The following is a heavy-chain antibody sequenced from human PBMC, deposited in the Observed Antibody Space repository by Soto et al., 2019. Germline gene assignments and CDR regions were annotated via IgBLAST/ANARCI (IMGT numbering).Heavy chain of an antibody. Sequence: EVQLVESGGGLVQPGGSLRLSCAASGFTFSAHYMDWVRQAPGKGLEWVGRIKNKANSYTTEYAASVEGRFTISREDSQHSLYLQMNSLKTEDTAVYYCARASLVGPSGGRSFDYWGQGSQVAVSS. V-gene: IGHV3-72*01. CDR3: ARASLVGPSGGRSFDY. CDR1: GFTFSAHY. J-gene: IGHJ4*02. CDR2: IKNKANSYTT. D-gene: IGHD1-26*01.